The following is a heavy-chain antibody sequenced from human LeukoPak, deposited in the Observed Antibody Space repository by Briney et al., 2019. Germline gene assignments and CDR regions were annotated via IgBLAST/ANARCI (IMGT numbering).Heavy chain of an antibody. Sequence: SVKVSCKASGYTFTGYYMHWVRQAPGQGLEWMGRIIPILGIANYAQKFQGRVTITADKSTSTAYMELSSLRSEDTAVYYCAREVRDGYNYYFDYWGQGTLVTVSS. V-gene: IGHV1-69*04. CDR1: GYTFTGYY. J-gene: IGHJ4*02. CDR3: AREVRDGYNYYFDY. CDR2: IIPILGIA. D-gene: IGHD5-24*01.